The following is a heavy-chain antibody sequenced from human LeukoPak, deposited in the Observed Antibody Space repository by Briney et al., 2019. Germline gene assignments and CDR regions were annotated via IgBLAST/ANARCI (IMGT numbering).Heavy chain of an antibody. CDR1: GFTFSSHW. CDR2: IKQDGSEK. D-gene: IGHD3-9*01. V-gene: IGHV3-7*01. Sequence: GGSLRLSCAASGFTFSSHWMSWVRQAPGKGLEWVANIKQDGSEKYYVDSVKGRFTISRDNAKNSLYLQMNSLRAEDTAVYYCARVRNVRYFDWLLPNYFDYWGQGTLVTVSS. J-gene: IGHJ4*02. CDR3: ARVRNVRYFDWLLPNYFDY.